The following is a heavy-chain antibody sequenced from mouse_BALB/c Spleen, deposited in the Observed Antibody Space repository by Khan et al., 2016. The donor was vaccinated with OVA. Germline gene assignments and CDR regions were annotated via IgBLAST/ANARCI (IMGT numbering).Heavy chain of an antibody. CDR1: GFSLTNYG. D-gene: IGHD2-10*01. Sequence: VQLQESGPGLVAPSQSLSITCTISGFSLTNYGVHWVRQPPGKGLEWLVVIWSDGSATYNSALKSRLSISKDNSKSQVFLKMNSIQTDDTAMYYCARQPYYQYYIMDYWGQGTSVTVSS. CDR3: ARQPYYQYYIMDY. J-gene: IGHJ4*01. CDR2: IWSDGSA. V-gene: IGHV2-6-1*01.